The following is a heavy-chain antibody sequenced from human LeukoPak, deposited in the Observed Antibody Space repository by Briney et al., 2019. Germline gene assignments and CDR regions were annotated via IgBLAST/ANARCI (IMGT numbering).Heavy chain of an antibody. CDR1: GFTVSSNY. CDR2: FSGSGGST. Sequence: GGSLRLSCAASGFTVSSNYMSWVRQAPGKGLEWVSAFSGSGGSTYYADSVKGRFTISRDNSKNTLYLQMNSLRAEDTAVYYCAKSSPPPLRYWGQGTLVTVSS. V-gene: IGHV3-23*01. J-gene: IGHJ4*02. CDR3: AKSSPPPLRY.